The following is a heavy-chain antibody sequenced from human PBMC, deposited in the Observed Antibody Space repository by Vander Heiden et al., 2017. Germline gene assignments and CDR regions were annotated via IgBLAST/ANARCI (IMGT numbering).Heavy chain of an antibody. J-gene: IGHJ6*02. CDR3: ARAGVTTIRATNMDV. D-gene: IGHD4-17*01. V-gene: IGHV4-4*08. CDR1: GASIRAYY. Sequence: VQLQASGPGLVQHSETLSLTCTVSGASIRAYYWSWIRQSPGKGLEWIGDIYSRGNTNYNSSLKSRLTLSIDTSKNQFSLKLRSVTAADTAVYYCARAGVTTIRATNMDVWGQGTTVTVSS. CDR2: IYSRGNT.